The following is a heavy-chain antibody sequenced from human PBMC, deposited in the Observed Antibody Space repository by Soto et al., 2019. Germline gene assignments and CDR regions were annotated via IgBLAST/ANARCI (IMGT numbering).Heavy chain of an antibody. CDR1: GDSISNLDYF. Sequence: PSETLSLTCSVSGDSISNLDYFWAWIRQPPGQALEYIGSIYKSATTYYNPSFESRVAISVDTSKSQFSRNVTSVTAADTAVYFCARGRYCLTGRCFPNWFDSWGQGALVTVSS. D-gene: IGHD7-27*01. V-gene: IGHV4-30-4*01. CDR3: ARGRYCLTGRCFPNWFDS. CDR2: IYKSATT. J-gene: IGHJ5*01.